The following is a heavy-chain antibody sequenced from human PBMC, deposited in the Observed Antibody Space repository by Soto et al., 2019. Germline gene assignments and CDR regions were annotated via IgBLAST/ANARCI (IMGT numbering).Heavy chain of an antibody. J-gene: IGHJ6*02. D-gene: IGHD3-16*01. CDR2: ITWNGANT. Sequence: GGSLRLSCAASGFRFDEYNIHWVRQAPGKGLEWVSLITWNGANTYYADSVKGRFTISRDGTTKSVSLQMTSLKREDTGLYYCARETLSYGSALDVWGQRTTVPVSS. V-gene: IGHV3-43*01. CDR1: GFRFDEYN. CDR3: ARETLSYGSALDV.